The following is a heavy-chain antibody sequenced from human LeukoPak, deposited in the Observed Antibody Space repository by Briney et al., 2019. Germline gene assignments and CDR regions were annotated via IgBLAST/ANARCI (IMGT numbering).Heavy chain of an antibody. CDR2: INTNTGNP. CDR1: GYTFTSYT. Sequence: ASVKVSCKASGYTFTSYTMNWVRRAPGQGRGWMGWINTNTGNPTYAQGFTGRFVFSLDNSFSTAYLQISSLKAEDTAVYYCVLGSGSPDAFDIWGQGTMVTVSS. J-gene: IGHJ3*02. CDR3: VLGSGSPDAFDI. D-gene: IGHD3-22*01. V-gene: IGHV7-4-1*02.